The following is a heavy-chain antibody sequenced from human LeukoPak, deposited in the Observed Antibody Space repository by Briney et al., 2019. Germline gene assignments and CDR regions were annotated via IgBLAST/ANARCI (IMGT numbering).Heavy chain of an antibody. CDR1: GFTFSSYV. V-gene: IGHV3-23*01. CDR3: AKFEFGF. J-gene: IGHJ4*02. CDR2: ISGSGGST. Sequence: GGSLGLSCAVSGFTFSSYVMSWVRQAPGKGLEWVSAISGSGGSTYYADSVKGRFTISSDNSKNTLYLQMNSLRDEDTAVYYCAKFEFGFWGQGTLVTVSS. D-gene: IGHD3-16*01.